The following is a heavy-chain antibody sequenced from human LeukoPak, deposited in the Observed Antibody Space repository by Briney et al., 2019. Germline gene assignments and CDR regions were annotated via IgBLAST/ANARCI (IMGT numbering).Heavy chain of an antibody. V-gene: IGHV4-34*01. CDR2: INHSGST. J-gene: IGHJ4*02. D-gene: IGHD3-16*01. CDR1: GFTFSSYA. CDR3: VRDRGWGGVDY. Sequence: GSLRLSCTASGFTFSSYAMTWVRQAPGKGPEWIGEINHSGSTNYNPSLKSRVTISVDTSKNQFSLKLSSVTAADTAVYYCVRDRGWGGVDYWGQGTLVTVSS.